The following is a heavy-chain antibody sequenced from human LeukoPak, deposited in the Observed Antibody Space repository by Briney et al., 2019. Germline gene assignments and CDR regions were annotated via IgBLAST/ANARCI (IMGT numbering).Heavy chain of an antibody. V-gene: IGHV3-23*01. CDR3: ARAWYGDFYDY. CDR1: GFTFSSYG. CDR2: ISGSGGST. J-gene: IGHJ4*02. Sequence: GGSLRLSCAASGFTFSSYGMSWVRQAPGKGLEWVSAISGSGGSTYYADSVKGRFTISRDNSKNTLYLQMNSLRAEDTAVYYCARAWYGDFYDYWGQGTLVTVSS. D-gene: IGHD4-17*01.